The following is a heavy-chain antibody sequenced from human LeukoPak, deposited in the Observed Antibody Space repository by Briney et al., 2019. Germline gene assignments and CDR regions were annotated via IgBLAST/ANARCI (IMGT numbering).Heavy chain of an antibody. Sequence: ASVKVSCKASGYTFTSYGISWVRQAPGQGLEWMGWISAYNGNTNYAQKLQGRATMTTDTSTSTAYMELRSLRSDDTAVYYCAVDGPYCGSDCYPQAKYFDYWGPGTLVTVSS. CDR2: ISAYNGNT. CDR3: AVDGPYCGSDCYPQAKYFDY. J-gene: IGHJ4*02. CDR1: GYTFTSYG. V-gene: IGHV1-18*01. D-gene: IGHD2-21*02.